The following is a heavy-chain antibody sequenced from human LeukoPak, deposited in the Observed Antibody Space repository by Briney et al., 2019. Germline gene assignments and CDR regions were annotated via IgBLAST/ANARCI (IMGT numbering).Heavy chain of an antibody. Sequence: PGGSLRLSCAASGFTFSSYSMNWVRQAPGKGLEWVSSISSSSSYIYYADSVKGRFTIPRDNSKNTLYLQMNSLRAEDTAVYYCARDHSGSLPLSWGQGTLVTVSS. CDR1: GFTFSSYS. D-gene: IGHD1-26*01. V-gene: IGHV3-21*01. CDR3: ARDHSGSLPLS. CDR2: ISSSSSYI. J-gene: IGHJ4*02.